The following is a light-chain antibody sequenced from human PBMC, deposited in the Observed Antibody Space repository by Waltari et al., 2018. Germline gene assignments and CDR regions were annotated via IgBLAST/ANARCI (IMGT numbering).Light chain of an antibody. CDR2: AAS. Sequence: EIVLTQSPGTLSLSPGERATLSCRARQSVSSSNLAWFQQKPGQAPRLLIYAASSRATGIPDRFSGSGSGTDFTLTISRLEPEDFAVYYCQEDGSSPSWTFGQGTKVEIK. V-gene: IGKV3-20*01. CDR3: QEDGSSPSWT. J-gene: IGKJ1*01. CDR1: QSVSSSN.